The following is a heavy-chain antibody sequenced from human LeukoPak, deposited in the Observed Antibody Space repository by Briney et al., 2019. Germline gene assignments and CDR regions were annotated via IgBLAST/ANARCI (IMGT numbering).Heavy chain of an antibody. CDR2: IYTSGST. J-gene: IGHJ5*02. Sequence: SETLSLTCTVSGGPISSYYWSWIRQPAGKGLEWIGRIYTSGSTNYNPSLKSRVTMSVDTSKNQFSLKLSSVTAADTAVYYCARFIGYQLLGWFDPWGQGTLVTVSS. V-gene: IGHV4-4*07. CDR3: ARFIGYQLLGWFDP. CDR1: GGPISSYY. D-gene: IGHD2-2*01.